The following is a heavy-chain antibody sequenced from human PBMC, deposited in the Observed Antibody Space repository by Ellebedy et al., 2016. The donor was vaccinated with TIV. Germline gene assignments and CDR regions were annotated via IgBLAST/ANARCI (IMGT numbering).Heavy chain of an antibody. CDR2: INADGTTT. J-gene: IGHJ4*02. CDR3: ARRNPSGYDPFLDS. Sequence: GESLKISCAASGFTFNTFWMVWVRQAPGKGLEWISHINADGTTTTYADSVEGRFTISRDNAKDTLYLHMHSLGADDTAYYFCARRNPSGYDPFLDSWGQGTPVTVSS. D-gene: IGHD5-12*01. V-gene: IGHV3-74*01. CDR1: GFTFNTFW.